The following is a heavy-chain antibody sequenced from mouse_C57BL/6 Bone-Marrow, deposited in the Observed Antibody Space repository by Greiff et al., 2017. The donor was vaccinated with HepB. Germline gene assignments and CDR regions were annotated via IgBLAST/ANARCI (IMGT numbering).Heavy chain of an antibody. Sequence: EVKLLESGAELVRPGASVKLSCTASGFNIKDYYMHWVKQRPEQGLEWIGRIDPEDGDTEYAPKFQGKATMTADTSSNTAYLQLSSLTSEDTAVYYCTAFTTVVAYYFDYWGQGTTLTVSS. J-gene: IGHJ2*01. CDR1: GFNIKDYY. CDR2: IDPEDGDT. CDR3: TAFTTVVAYYFDY. V-gene: IGHV14-1*01. D-gene: IGHD1-1*01.